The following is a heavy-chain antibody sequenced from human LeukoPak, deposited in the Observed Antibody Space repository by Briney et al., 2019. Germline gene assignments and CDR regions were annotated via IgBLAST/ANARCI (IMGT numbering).Heavy chain of an antibody. Sequence: ASVKVSCKASGYTFTSYYMHWVRQAPGQGLEWMGIINPSGGNTSYAQKFQGRVTMTRDTSTSTVYMELSSLRSEDTAVYYCARDDHSGSYSRGFDYWGQGTLVTVSS. CDR1: GYTFTSYY. CDR2: INPSGGNT. CDR3: ARDDHSGSYSRGFDY. D-gene: IGHD1-26*01. J-gene: IGHJ4*02. V-gene: IGHV1-46*03.